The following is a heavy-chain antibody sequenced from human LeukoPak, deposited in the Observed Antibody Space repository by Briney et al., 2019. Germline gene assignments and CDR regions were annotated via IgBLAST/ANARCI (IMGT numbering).Heavy chain of an antibody. CDR1: GGSISSSTYY. Sequence: KPSEPLSLTCTVSGGSISSSTYYWGWIRRPPGEGLEWIGSIYYSGSTYYNPSLKSRTTVSVDTSKNQFSLKLSSVTAADTAVYYCVRGSTLRHYQYWGQGTLVTVSS. J-gene: IGHJ4*02. V-gene: IGHV4-39*01. CDR2: IYYSGST. CDR3: VRGSTLRHYQY. D-gene: IGHD3-16*01.